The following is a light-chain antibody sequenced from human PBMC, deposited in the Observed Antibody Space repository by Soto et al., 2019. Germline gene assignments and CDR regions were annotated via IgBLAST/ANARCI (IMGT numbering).Light chain of an antibody. Sequence: DIQMTQSPSSLSASVGDRVTITCRASQSISSDLNWYQQKPGKAPKVLIYGASSLQSGVPSRFSGSGFGTDFTLTISSLQPEDFATYYCQQSHSIPLTFGGGTKVEIK. CDR3: QQSHSIPLT. CDR2: GAS. V-gene: IGKV1-39*01. J-gene: IGKJ4*01. CDR1: QSISSD.